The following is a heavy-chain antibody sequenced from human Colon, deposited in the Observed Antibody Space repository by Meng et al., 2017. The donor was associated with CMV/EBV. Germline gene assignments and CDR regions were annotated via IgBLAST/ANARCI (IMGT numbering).Heavy chain of an antibody. CDR3: ASDKGVRTFDN. Sequence: HVQVEAVGGGAGQPGAFASLVCALYGIRFTSSCMHWVREPPGKGLEWVAVISNDGSNEYYAESVRGRFTISRDNSKYMVYLQMNSLRRADTDVSYCASDKGVRTFDNWGQGILVTVSS. CDR1: GIRFTSSC. V-gene: IGHV3-30*12. J-gene: IGHJ4*02. D-gene: IGHD2-21*01. CDR2: ISNDGSNE.